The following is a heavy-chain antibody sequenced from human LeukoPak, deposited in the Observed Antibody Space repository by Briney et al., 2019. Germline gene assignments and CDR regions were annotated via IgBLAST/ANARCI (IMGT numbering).Heavy chain of an antibody. CDR1: GFTFSSYA. J-gene: IGHJ4*02. V-gene: IGHV3-23*01. CDR2: ISGSGGST. D-gene: IGHD1-26*01. CDR3: ARDKAVGPTLLDY. Sequence: GGSLRLSCAASGFTFSSYAMSWVRQAPGKGLEWVSAISGSGGSTYYADSVKGRFTISRDNSKNTLYLQMNSLRAEDTAVYYCARDKAVGPTLLDYWGQGTLVTVSS.